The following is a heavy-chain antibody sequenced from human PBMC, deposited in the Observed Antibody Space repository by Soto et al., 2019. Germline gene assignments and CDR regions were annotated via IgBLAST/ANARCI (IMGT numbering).Heavy chain of an antibody. Sequence: PGGSLRLSCAASGFTFSSYWMHWVRQAPGKGLVWVSRINNDGSSTSYADSVKGRFTISRDNAKSTLYPQMNSLSAEDTAVYYCARVKGMGSSWYWFDPWGQGTLVTVSS. CDR1: GFTFSSYW. D-gene: IGHD6-13*01. J-gene: IGHJ5*02. CDR3: ARVKGMGSSWYWFDP. V-gene: IGHV3-74*01. CDR2: INNDGSST.